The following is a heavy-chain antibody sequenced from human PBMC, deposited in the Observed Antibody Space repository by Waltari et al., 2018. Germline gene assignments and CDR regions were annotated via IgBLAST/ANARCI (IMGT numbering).Heavy chain of an antibody. V-gene: IGHV1-69*13. CDR2: IIPIFGTA. Sequence: QVQLVQSGAEVKKPGSSVKVSCKASGGTFSSYAISWVRQAPGQGLEWMGRIIPIFGTANYAQKFQGRVTITADKSTSTAYMELSSLRSEDTAVYYCARTGYDYVWGSYRHMEDWGQGTLVTVSS. J-gene: IGHJ4*02. CDR3: ARTGYDYVWGSYRHMED. D-gene: IGHD3-16*02. CDR1: GGTFSSYA.